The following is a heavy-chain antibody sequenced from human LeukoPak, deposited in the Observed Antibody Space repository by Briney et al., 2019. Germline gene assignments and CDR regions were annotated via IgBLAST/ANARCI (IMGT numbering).Heavy chain of an antibody. CDR3: ATTRRSGYVIFDY. V-gene: IGHV1-18*01. Sequence: ASVKVSCKTSGYTFTSYGISWVRQGPGQGLEWMGCISTYFVNTNYAQKFQGRVTMTTDPSTSTAYMELRSLRSDDTAVYYCATTRRSGYVIFDYWGQGTLVTVSS. J-gene: IGHJ4*02. CDR1: GYTFTSYG. CDR2: ISTYFVNT. D-gene: IGHD5-12*01.